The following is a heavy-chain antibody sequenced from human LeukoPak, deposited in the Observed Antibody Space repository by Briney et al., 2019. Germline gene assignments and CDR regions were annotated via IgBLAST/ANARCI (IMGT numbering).Heavy chain of an antibody. Sequence: PGGSLRLSCAASGVTLSSYAMSWARQAPGKGLEWVSGISSSGSGGNTYYADSVKGRFSISRDNAKNTLYLQMNSLRVEDTAVYYCARGRPHGNDYWGQGTLVTVSS. V-gene: IGHV3-23*01. CDR1: GVTLSSYA. J-gene: IGHJ4*02. CDR2: ISSSGSGGNT. CDR3: ARGRPHGNDY. D-gene: IGHD4-23*01.